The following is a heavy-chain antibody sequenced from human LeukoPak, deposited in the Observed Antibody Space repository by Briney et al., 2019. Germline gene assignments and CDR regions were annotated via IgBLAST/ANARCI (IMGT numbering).Heavy chain of an antibody. CDR2: IYTDGRT. D-gene: IGHD3-10*01. CDR3: ARGQIYGTGSYFFDH. J-gene: IGHJ4*02. V-gene: IGHV3-66*01. CDR1: GFTVTSNY. Sequence: GGSLRLSCAASGFTVTSNYMSWVRQTPGQGRLEWVSVIYTDGRTFYTGSVTGRFTISRDNSKNTLYLQTNSLRAGDTAVYYCARGQIYGTGSYFFDHWGQGTLVTVSS.